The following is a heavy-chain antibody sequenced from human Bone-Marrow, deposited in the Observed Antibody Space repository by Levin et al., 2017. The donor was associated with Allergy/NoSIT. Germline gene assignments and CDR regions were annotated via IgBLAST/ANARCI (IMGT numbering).Heavy chain of an antibody. CDR1: GFSLSDYT. Sequence: NPGGSLRLSCLASGFSLSDYTMNWVRQAPGKGLEWVASISGSSSYIFYADSVNGRFTVSRDNGENSVYLQMNSLRADDTAVYFCARDQDYGFLSGLGWFDPWGQGTQVTVSS. CDR3: ARDQDYGFLSGLGWFDP. CDR2: ISGSSSYI. D-gene: IGHD3-3*01. V-gene: IGHV3-21*06. J-gene: IGHJ5*02.